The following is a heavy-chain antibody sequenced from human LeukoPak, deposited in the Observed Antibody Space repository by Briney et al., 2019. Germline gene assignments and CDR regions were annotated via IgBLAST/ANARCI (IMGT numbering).Heavy chain of an antibody. J-gene: IGHJ4*02. D-gene: IGHD3-10*01. CDR2: ISSSSSYI. CDR3: ARVIRRFGEFSSDY. CDR1: GFTFSSYS. V-gene: IGHV3-21*01. Sequence: GGSLRLSCAASGFTFSSYSMNWVRQAPGKGLEWVSSISSSSSYIYYADSVKGRFTISRDNAKNSLYLQMNSLRDEDTAVYYCARVIRRFGEFSSDYWGQGTLVTVSS.